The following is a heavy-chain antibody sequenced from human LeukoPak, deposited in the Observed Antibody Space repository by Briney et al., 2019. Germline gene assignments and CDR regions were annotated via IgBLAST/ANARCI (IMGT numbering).Heavy chain of an antibody. CDR2: INPNSGGT. CDR1: GYTFTGYY. V-gene: IGHV1-2*02. CDR3: GVLTSCYAACDY. D-gene: IGHD2-2*01. Sequence: AASVKVSCKASGYTFTGYYMHWVRQAPGQGLEWMGWINPNSGGTNYAQKIQGRVTMIRDTSISTAYMELSRLRSDDTAVYFCGVLTSCYAACDYWGQGTLVTVSS. J-gene: IGHJ4*02.